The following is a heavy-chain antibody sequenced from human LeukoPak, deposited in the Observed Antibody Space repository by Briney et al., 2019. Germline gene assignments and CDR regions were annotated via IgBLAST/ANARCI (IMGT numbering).Heavy chain of an antibody. Sequence: GGSLRLSCEASGFTFSWYWMSWVRQAPGKGLEWVANIKQDGSEKNYVGSMKGRFTISRDNAKNSLYLQMNSLRAEDTAVYYCARGVGLDYWGQGTLVTVSS. CDR2: IKQDGSEK. CDR3: ARGVGLDY. J-gene: IGHJ4*02. CDR1: GFTFSWYW. V-gene: IGHV3-7*01.